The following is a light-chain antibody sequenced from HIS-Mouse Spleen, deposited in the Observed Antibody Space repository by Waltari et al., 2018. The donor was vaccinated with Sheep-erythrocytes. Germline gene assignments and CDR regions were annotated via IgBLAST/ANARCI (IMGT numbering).Light chain of an antibody. V-gene: IGLV2-23*01. CDR2: EGS. Sequence: QSALTQPASVSGSPGQSITIPCTGTSSDVGSYHLVPVYQQHPGKAPKLMIYEGSKRPSGVSNRFSGSKSGNTASLTISGLQAEDEADYYCCSYAGSSTPWVFGGGTKLTVL. CDR1: SSDVGSYHL. J-gene: IGLJ3*02. CDR3: CSYAGSSTPWV.